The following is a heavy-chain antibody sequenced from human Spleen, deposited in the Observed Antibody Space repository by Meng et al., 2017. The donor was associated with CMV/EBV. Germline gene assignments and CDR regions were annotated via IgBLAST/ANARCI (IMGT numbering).Heavy chain of an antibody. J-gene: IGHJ5*02. V-gene: IGHV1-2*02. D-gene: IGHD1-26*01. Sequence: ASVKVSCKASGYTFTGYYMHWVRQAPGQGLEWMGWINPNNGGTNYAQMFQGRVTVTWDTPISTAYIDLFRLRSDDPAVYYCARGVGNWFHPWGQGNLVTVSS. CDR1: GYTFTGYY. CDR2: INPNNGGT. CDR3: ARGVGNWFHP.